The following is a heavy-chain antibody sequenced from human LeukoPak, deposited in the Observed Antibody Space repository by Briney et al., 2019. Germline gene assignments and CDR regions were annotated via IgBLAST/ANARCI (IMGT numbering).Heavy chain of an antibody. CDR1: GYSISSGYY. V-gene: IGHV4-38-2*02. J-gene: IGHJ4*02. CDR2: IYHSGST. D-gene: IGHD2-2*02. Sequence: SETLSLTCTVSGYSISSGYYWGWIRQPPGKGLEWIGRIYHSGSTYYNPSLKSRVTISVDTSKNQFSLKLSSVTAADTAVYYCARLVVVPAAIRGGLFDYWGQGTLVTVSS. CDR3: ARLVVVPAAIRGGLFDY.